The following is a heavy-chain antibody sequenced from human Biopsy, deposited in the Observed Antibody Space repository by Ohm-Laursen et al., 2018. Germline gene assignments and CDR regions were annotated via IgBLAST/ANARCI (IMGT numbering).Heavy chain of an antibody. Sequence: ASVKASCKASGYVFINYLVHWVRQAPGQGLEWMGKINPSGGTVAYAHKFQGRVSMTRDTSTSTIYMDLSSLRSEDTALYYCTRDIGPWGDYSFEYWGQGTLVTVSS. D-gene: IGHD4-11*01. J-gene: IGHJ4*02. V-gene: IGHV1-46*01. CDR3: TRDIGPWGDYSFEY. CDR1: GYVFINYL. CDR2: INPSGGTV.